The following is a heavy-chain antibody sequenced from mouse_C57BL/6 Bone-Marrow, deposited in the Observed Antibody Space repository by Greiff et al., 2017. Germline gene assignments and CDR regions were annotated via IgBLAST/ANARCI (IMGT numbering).Heavy chain of an antibody. V-gene: IGHV1-81*01. J-gene: IGHJ2*01. CDR1: GYTFTSYG. CDR3: ARSGYGNYPLDY. Sequence: VQGVESGAELARPGASVTLSCKASGYTFTSYGISWVKQRTGQGLEWIGEIYPRSGNTYYNEKFKGKATLTADKSSSTAYMELRSLTSEDSAVYFCARSGYGNYPLDYWGQGTTLTVSS. CDR2: IYPRSGNT. D-gene: IGHD2-10*02.